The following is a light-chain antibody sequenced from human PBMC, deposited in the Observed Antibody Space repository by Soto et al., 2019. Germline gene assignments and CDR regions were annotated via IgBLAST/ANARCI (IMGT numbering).Light chain of an antibody. CDR3: QKSSRTPWT. J-gene: IGKJ1*01. Sequence: DIQMTQSPSSLSASVEDRVTITCRASQTISSYLNWYQQKPGKAPKLLIYAASTLESGVPSRFSGNRSGTDFTLTISRLQPEDFAAYYCQKSSRTPWTFGQGTKVEIK. CDR2: AAS. V-gene: IGKV1-39*01. CDR1: QTISSY.